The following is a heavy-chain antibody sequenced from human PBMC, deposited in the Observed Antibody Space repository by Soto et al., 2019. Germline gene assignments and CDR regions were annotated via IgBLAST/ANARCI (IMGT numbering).Heavy chain of an antibody. J-gene: IGHJ4*02. CDR1: GFTFDDYT. V-gene: IGHV3-9*01. Sequence: EVQLVESGGGLVQLGRSLRLSCAASGFTFDDYTMQWVRQAPGKGLEWVSLISWDSRKVDYADSVKGRFAISRDNARSSLYVKMNSLTPEDTARYYCAKNMDYFSYSVYRPYEHWCRGTLVAVSS. CDR2: ISWDSRKV. CDR3: AKNMDYFSYSVYRPYEH. D-gene: IGHD4-4*01.